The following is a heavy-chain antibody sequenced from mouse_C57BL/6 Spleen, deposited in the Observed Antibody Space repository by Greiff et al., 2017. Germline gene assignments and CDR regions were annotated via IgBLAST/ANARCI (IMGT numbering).Heavy chain of an antibody. J-gene: IGHJ2*01. Sequence: QVQLQQPGAELVRPGTSVKLSCKASGYTFTSYWMHWVKQRPGQGLEWIGVIDPSDSYTNYNQKFKGKSTLTVDTSSSTTYMQLSSLTSEDSAVYNCTRDYGRYFDYWGQGTTLTVSS. V-gene: IGHV1-59*01. CDR2: IDPSDSYT. CDR1: GYTFTSYW. D-gene: IGHD1-1*01. CDR3: TRDYGRYFDY.